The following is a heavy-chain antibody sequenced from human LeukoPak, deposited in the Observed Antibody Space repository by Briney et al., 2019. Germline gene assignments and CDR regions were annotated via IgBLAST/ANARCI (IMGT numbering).Heavy chain of an antibody. D-gene: IGHD2-21*01. Sequence: ETLSLTCAVYGGSFSGYYWSWVRQAPGKGLEWVSAISGSGGSTYYADSVKGRFTISRDNSKNTLYLQMNSLRAEDTAVYYCAKDHIVVVPEYFQHWGQGTLVTVSS. J-gene: IGHJ1*01. CDR1: GGSFSGYY. CDR2: ISGSGGST. V-gene: IGHV3-23*01. CDR3: AKDHIVVVPEYFQH.